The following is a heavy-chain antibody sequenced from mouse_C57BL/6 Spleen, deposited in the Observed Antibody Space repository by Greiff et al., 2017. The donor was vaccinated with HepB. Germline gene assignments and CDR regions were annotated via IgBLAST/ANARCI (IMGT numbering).Heavy chain of an antibody. CDR2: ISDGGSYT. V-gene: IGHV5-4*01. D-gene: IGHD1-2*01. Sequence: EVHLVESGGGLVKPGGSLKLSCAASGFTFSSYAMSWVRQTPEKRLEWVATISDGGSYTYYPDNVKGRFTISRDNAKNNLYLQMSHLKSEDTAMYYCAREGITTAPWFAYWGQGTLVTVSA. J-gene: IGHJ3*01. CDR3: AREGITTAPWFAY. CDR1: GFTFSSYA.